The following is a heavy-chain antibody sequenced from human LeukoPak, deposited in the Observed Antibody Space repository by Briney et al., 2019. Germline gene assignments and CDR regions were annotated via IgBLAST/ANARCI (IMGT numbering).Heavy chain of an antibody. V-gene: IGHV3-23*01. D-gene: IGHD2-15*01. CDR1: GFPFSRLA. CDR2: ISGSGGST. CDR3: AKCRGGGGEYWNFDL. J-gene: IGHJ2*01. Sequence: GGSLRLSCAASGFPFSRLAMTWVRQAPGKGLEWVSAISGSGGSTNYADSVRGRFTISRDNSNDTLYLQMNSLRADDAAVYYCAKCRGGGGEYWNFDLWGRGILVTVSS.